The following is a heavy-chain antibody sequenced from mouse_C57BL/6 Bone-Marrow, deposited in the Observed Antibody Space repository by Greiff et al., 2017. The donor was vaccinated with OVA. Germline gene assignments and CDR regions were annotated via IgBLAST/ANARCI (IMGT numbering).Heavy chain of an antibody. V-gene: IGHV1-15*01. D-gene: IGHD2-5*01. J-gene: IGHJ4*01. Sequence: QVQLKESGAELVRPGASVTLSCKASGYTFTDYEMHWVKQTPVHGLEWIGAIYPETGGTAYNQKFKGKAILTADKSSSTAYMELRSLTSEDSAVYYCTRGYSSYYAMDYWGQGTSVTVSS. CDR1: GYTFTDYE. CDR2: IYPETGGT. CDR3: TRGYSSYYAMDY.